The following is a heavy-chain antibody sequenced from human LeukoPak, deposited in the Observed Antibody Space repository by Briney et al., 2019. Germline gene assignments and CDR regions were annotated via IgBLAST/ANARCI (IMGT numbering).Heavy chain of an antibody. CDR3: ARRRYGMDV. Sequence: SETLSLTCTVSGGSISSYFWSWIRQPPGKGLEWIGYVYYTGSTNYNPSLKSRVTISVDTSKNQFSLKLSSVTAADTAVYYCARRRYGMDVWGQGTTVTVSS. J-gene: IGHJ6*02. CDR2: VYYTGST. CDR1: GGSISSYF. V-gene: IGHV4-59*08.